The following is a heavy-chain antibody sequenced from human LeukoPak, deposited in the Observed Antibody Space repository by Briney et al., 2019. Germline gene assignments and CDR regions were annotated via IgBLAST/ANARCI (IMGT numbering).Heavy chain of an antibody. D-gene: IGHD4-17*01. CDR1: GGSISGSY. CDR3: ARGIESYGDYGY. CDR2: MYNGGST. V-gene: IGHV4-59*01. J-gene: IGHJ4*02. Sequence: PSETLSLTCTVSGGSISGSYWSWIRQPPGKGLERIAYMYNGGSTNYNPSLKSRVTISIDTSKNQFSLKLSSLTAADTAIYYCARGIESYGDYGYWGQGILVTVSS.